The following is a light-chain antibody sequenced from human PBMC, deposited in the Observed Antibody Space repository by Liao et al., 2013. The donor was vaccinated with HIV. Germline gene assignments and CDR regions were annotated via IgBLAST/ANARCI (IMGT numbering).Light chain of an antibody. J-gene: IGLJ3*02. V-gene: IGLV3-1*01. CDR2: QDR. Sequence: SYELTQPPSVSASPGQTASITCSGDKLGDKYTSWYQQKPGQSPVLVIYQDRKRPSGIPDRFSASTSGNAATLTISGTQAVDEAAYYCQAWDSTIGVFGGGTKLTVL. CDR3: QAWDSTIGV. CDR1: KLGDKY.